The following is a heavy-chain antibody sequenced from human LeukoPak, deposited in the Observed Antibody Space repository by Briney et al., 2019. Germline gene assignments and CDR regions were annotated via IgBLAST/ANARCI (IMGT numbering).Heavy chain of an antibody. V-gene: IGHV4-4*07. CDR1: GGSISSNYY. CDR2: IYNSGIT. CDR3: ARGLREFGYYYYHMDV. D-gene: IGHD3-10*01. Sequence: SETLSLTCTVSGGSISSNYYWSWIRPPAGKGLEYIGRIYNSGITNYNPSLKSRVTISVDTSKNQFSLKLSSVTAADTAVYYCARGLREFGYYYYHMDVWGKGTTVTVSS. J-gene: IGHJ6*03.